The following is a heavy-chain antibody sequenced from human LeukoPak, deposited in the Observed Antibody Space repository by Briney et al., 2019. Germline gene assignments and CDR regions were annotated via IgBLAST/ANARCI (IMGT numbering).Heavy chain of an antibody. CDR3: AKDRSYSGYDMVAAFDS. CDR2: ISAYNGNT. J-gene: IGHJ3*02. D-gene: IGHD5-12*01. CDR1: GYTFTSYG. Sequence: ASVKVSRKASGYTFTSYGISWVRQAPGQGLEWMGWISAYNGNTNYAQKLQGRVTMTTDTSTSTAYMELRSLRSDDTALYYCAKDRSYSGYDMVAAFDSWGQGTMVTVSS. V-gene: IGHV1-18*01.